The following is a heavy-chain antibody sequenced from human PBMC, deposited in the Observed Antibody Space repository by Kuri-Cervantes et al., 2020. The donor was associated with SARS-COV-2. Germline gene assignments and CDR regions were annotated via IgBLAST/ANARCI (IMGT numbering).Heavy chain of an antibody. CDR1: GYSFTSYW. D-gene: IGHD4-17*01. V-gene: IGHV5-51*01. CDR3: ARRSRPYGDDDAFDI. Sequence: GGSLRLSCKGSGYSFTSYWIGWVCQMPGKGLEWMGIIYPGDSDTRYSPSFQGQVTISADKSISTAYLQWSSLKASDTAMYYCARRSRPYGDDDAFDIWGQGTMVTVSS. CDR2: IYPGDSDT. J-gene: IGHJ3*02.